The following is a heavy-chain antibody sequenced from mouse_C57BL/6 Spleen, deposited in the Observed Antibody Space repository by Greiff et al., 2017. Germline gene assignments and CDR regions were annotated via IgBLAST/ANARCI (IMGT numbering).Heavy chain of an antibody. J-gene: IGHJ4*01. D-gene: IGHD3-2*02. V-gene: IGHV1-82*01. Sequence: QVQLQQSGPELVKPGASVKISCKASGYAFSSSWMNWVKQRPGKGLEWIGRIYPGDGDTNYNGKFKGKATLTADKSSSTAYMQLSSLTSEDSAVYFCARKADSSGYVGAMDYWGQGTSVTVSS. CDR3: ARKADSSGYVGAMDY. CDR2: IYPGDGDT. CDR1: GYAFSSSW.